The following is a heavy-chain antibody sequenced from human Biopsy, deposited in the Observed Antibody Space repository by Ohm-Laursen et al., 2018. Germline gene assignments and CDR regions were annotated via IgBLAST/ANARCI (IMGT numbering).Heavy chain of an antibody. D-gene: IGHD5-18*01. Sequence: SDTLSLTCPVSGGSINIDFNYWSWIRQHPGKGLEWIGYIYHTGTTFYNPSLESPATISIDTSKNQFSLKMTSATDADMAVYYCVRATVETASFDFWGQGTLVTVSS. CDR2: IYHTGTT. J-gene: IGHJ4*02. V-gene: IGHV4-31*01. CDR3: VRATVETASFDF. CDR1: GGSINIDFNY.